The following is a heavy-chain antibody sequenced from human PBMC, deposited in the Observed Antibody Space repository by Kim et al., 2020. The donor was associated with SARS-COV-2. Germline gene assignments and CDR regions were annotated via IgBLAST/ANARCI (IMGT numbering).Heavy chain of an antibody. CDR3: ARGRSSGWAY. D-gene: IGHD6-19*01. CDR2: TI. V-gene: IGHV3-11*01. Sequence: TIYDADSVKGRFTMSRDNAKNSLFLQMNGLRGNDTAHYFCARGRSSGWAYWGQGSLVTVSS. J-gene: IGHJ4*02.